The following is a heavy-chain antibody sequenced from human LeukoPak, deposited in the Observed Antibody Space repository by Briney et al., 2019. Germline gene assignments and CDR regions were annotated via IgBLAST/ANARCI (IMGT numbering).Heavy chain of an antibody. D-gene: IGHD1-26*01. CDR2: IRYDGRSE. J-gene: IGHJ4*02. CDR3: ARTQLGTSTSFYFDL. CDR1: KFIFSDYD. V-gene: IGHV3-30*02. Sequence: PGGSLRLSCAASKFIFSDYDMHWVRQAPGKGLEWVALIRYDGRSESYSGYMQGRFTISRDNSKNNLFLNMNNLGPEDTAVYFCARTQLGTSTSFYFDLWGQGTLVTVSS.